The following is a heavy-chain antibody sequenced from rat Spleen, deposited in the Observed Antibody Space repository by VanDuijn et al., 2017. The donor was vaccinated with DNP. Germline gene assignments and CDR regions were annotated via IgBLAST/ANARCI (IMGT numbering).Heavy chain of an antibody. CDR3: ARQGGHYFDY. Sequence: EVQLVESGGGLVQPGRSLKLSCAASGFTFSDYNMAWVRQAPKKGLEWVATISYDGSSTYYRDSVKGRFTISRDNAKSTLYLQMDSLRSEDTATYYCARQGGHYFDYWGQGVMVTVSS. V-gene: IGHV5-7*01. J-gene: IGHJ2*01. CDR2: ISYDGSST. CDR1: GFTFSDYN.